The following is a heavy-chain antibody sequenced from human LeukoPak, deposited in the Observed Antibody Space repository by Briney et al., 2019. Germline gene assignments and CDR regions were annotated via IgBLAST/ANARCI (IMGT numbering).Heavy chain of an antibody. CDR3: AREDWCSGGSCYGRDWYFDL. J-gene: IGHJ2*01. Sequence: GGSLRLSCAASGFTVSSNYMSWVRQAPGKGLEWVSVIYSGGSTYYADSVKGRFTISRDNSKNTLYLQMNSLRAEDAAVYYCAREDWCSGGSCYGRDWYFDLWGRGTLVTVSS. D-gene: IGHD2-15*01. V-gene: IGHV3-66*01. CDR1: GFTVSSNY. CDR2: IYSGGST.